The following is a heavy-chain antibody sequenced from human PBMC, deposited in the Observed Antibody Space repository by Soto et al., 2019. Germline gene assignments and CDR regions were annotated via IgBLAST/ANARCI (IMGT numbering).Heavy chain of an antibody. CDR1: GYSISSGYY. CDR2: IYHSGST. D-gene: IGHD3-22*01. J-gene: IGHJ4*02. V-gene: IGHV4-38-2*02. Sequence: PSETLSLTCAVSGYSISSGYYWGWIRQPPGKGLEWIGSIYHSGSTYYNPSLKSRVTISVDTSKNQFSLKLSSVTAADTAVYYCARDEQLGYYYDSSGYLYWGQGTMVTVYS. CDR3: ARDEQLGYYYDSSGYLY.